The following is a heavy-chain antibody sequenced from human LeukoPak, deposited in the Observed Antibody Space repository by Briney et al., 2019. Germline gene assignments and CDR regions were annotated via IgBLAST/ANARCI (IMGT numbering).Heavy chain of an antibody. J-gene: IGHJ3*02. D-gene: IGHD3-22*01. CDR2: ISGYNGNT. CDR3: AILKNYYDSSGYLVTDAFDI. CDR1: GYTFTTYN. V-gene: IGHV1-18*01. Sequence: GASVKVSCTASGYTFTTYNINWVRQAPGQGLEWMGWISGYNGNTNYAQKLQGRVTMTTDTSTSTAYMELRSLKSDDTAVYYCAILKNYYDSSGYLVTDAFDIWGQGTMVTVSS.